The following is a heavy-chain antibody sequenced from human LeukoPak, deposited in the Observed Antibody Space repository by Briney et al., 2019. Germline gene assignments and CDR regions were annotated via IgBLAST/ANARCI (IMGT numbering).Heavy chain of an antibody. V-gene: IGHV4-39*07. CDR1: GGSISSSSYY. Sequence: PSETLSLTCTVSGGSISSSSYYWGWIRQPPGKGLEWIGSIYYSGSTYYNPSLKSRVTISVDTSKNQFSLKLSSVTAAATAVYYCARDARDYSNYPPQRYSYYMDVWGKGTTVTVSS. J-gene: IGHJ6*03. CDR2: IYYSGST. CDR3: ARDARDYSNYPPQRYSYYMDV. D-gene: IGHD4-11*01.